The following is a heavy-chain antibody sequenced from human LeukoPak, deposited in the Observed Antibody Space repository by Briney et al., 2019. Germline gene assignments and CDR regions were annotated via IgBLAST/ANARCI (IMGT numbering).Heavy chain of an antibody. CDR1: GFTFSSYS. V-gene: IGHV3-48*01. CDR3: AREEGDTLDS. CDR2: ISSSSSTI. Sequence: GGSLRFSCAASGFTFSSYSMNWVRQAPGKGLEWVSYISSSSSTIYYADSVEGRFTISRDNAKNSLYLQMNSLRAEDTAVYYCAREEGDTLDSWGQGTLVTVSS. D-gene: IGHD1-26*01. J-gene: IGHJ4*02.